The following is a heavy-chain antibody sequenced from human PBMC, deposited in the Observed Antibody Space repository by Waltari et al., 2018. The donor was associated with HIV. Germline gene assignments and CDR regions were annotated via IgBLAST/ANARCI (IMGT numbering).Heavy chain of an antibody. CDR2: IYYSGST. Sequence: QVQLQESGPGLVKPSETLSLTCTVSGGSISSYYWSWIRQPPGKGLEWIGYIYYSGSTNYNPSHKSRVTISVDTSKNQFSLKLSSVTAADTAVYYCARDRWEGYYYDSSGSHWGAFDIWGQGTMVTVSS. CDR3: ARDRWEGYYYDSSGSHWGAFDI. D-gene: IGHD3-22*01. CDR1: GGSISSYY. V-gene: IGHV4-59*01. J-gene: IGHJ3*02.